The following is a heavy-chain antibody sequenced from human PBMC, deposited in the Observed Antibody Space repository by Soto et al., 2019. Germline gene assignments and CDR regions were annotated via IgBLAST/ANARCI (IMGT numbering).Heavy chain of an antibody. CDR2: ISSSFTM. Sequence: EVQLVESGGGLVQPGGSLRLSCAASGFTFSSHSLNWVRQAPGKGLEWVSYISSSFTMYYADSVKGRFTVSRDNAKNSLYLQMTSLRVEDTGVYYCASDSFDYYDSSGPPDYWGQGTLVTVSS. D-gene: IGHD3-22*01. CDR3: ASDSFDYYDSSGPPDY. CDR1: GFTFSSHS. J-gene: IGHJ4*02. V-gene: IGHV3-48*01.